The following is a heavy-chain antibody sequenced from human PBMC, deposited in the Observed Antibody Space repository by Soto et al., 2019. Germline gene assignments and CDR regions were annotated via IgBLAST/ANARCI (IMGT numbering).Heavy chain of an antibody. CDR3: ASWDSSGYGLFDY. J-gene: IGHJ4*02. D-gene: IGHD3-22*01. CDR2: IIPIFGTA. V-gene: IGHV1-69*13. CDR1: GGTFSSYA. Sequence: SVKVSCKASGGTFSSYAISWVRQAPGQGLEWMGGIIPIFGTANYAQKFQGRVTITADESTSTAYMELSSLRSEDTAVYYCASWDSSGYGLFDYWGQGTLVTVSS.